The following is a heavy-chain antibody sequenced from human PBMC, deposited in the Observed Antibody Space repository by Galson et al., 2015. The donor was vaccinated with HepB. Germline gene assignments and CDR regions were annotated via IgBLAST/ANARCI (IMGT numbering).Heavy chain of an antibody. D-gene: IGHD2-2*01. V-gene: IGHV5-10-1*01. J-gene: IGHJ3*02. Sequence: QSGAEVKKPGESLRISCKGSGYSFTSYWISWVRQMPGKGLEWMGRIDPSDSYTNYSPSFQGHVTISADKSISTAYLQWSSLKASDTAMYYCARHSSRGIVVVPAADDAFDIWGQGTMVTVSS. CDR2: IDPSDSYT. CDR3: ARHSSRGIVVVPAADDAFDI. CDR1: GYSFTSYW.